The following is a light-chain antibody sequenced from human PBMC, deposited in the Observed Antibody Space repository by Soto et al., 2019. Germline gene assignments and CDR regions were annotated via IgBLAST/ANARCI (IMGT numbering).Light chain of an antibody. Sequence: DIQMSQSPSSVSASVEDRVTITCRASQGISSRLAWYQQKPGKAPKLLIYAASSLQSEVPSRFSVSGSGTDFTLTISSLQPEDFATYYCQQTDSFPLTFGGGTKVEVK. CDR2: AAS. CDR3: QQTDSFPLT. J-gene: IGKJ4*01. CDR1: QGISSR. V-gene: IGKV1D-12*01.